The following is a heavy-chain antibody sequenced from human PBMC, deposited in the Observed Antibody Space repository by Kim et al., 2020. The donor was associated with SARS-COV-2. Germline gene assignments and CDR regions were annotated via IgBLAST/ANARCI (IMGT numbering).Heavy chain of an antibody. Sequence: GGSLRLSCAASGFTFNLYWMSWLRQAPGQGLEWVANIKEDGSEIYYVDPVKGRFTISRDNDKNSLYLQMNSLRAEDTAVYYCARLHGSGSRPFDYWGPGTLVTVSS. V-gene: IGHV3-7*03. D-gene: IGHD3-10*01. CDR1: GFTFNLYW. CDR2: IKEDGSEI. CDR3: ARLHGSGSRPFDY. J-gene: IGHJ4*02.